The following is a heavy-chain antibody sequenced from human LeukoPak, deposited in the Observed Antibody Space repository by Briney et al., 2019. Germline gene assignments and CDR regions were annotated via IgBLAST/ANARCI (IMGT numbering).Heavy chain of an antibody. CDR2: IYHSGST. CDR1: GGSISSGGYS. V-gene: IGHV4-30-2*01. CDR3: ARHSSSWFQHNHFDY. D-gene: IGHD6-13*01. Sequence: SETLSLTCAVSGGSISSGGYSWSWIRQPPGKGLEWIGYIYHSGSTYYNPSLKSRVTISVDTSKNQFSLKLSSVTAADTAVYYCARHSSSWFQHNHFDYWGQGTLVTVSS. J-gene: IGHJ4*02.